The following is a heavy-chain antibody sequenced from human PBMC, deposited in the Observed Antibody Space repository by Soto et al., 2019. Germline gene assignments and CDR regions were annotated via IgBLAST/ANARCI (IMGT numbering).Heavy chain of an antibody. CDR2: ISGRGSNT. V-gene: IGHV3-23*01. D-gene: IGHD6-13*01. J-gene: IGHJ4*02. CDR1: GFLFNSHA. CDR3: ARRGPGTYFDY. Sequence: GGSLRLSCAASGFLFNSHAMSWVRRAPGKGLEWVAAISGRGSNTYYPDSVKGRFIVSRDNSKNKLYLQMNGLRAEDTAVYYCARRGPGTYFDYWGQGTLVTVSS.